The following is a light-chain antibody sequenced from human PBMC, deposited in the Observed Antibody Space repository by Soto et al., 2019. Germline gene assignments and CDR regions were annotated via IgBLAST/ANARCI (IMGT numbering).Light chain of an antibody. CDR2: GAS. CDR3: QQYGGSPRIN. Sequence: EIVLTHSPGTLSFSPLERATLSFSSSQSVSSSYLAWYQQKPGQPPRLLIYGASSRATCIPDRFSGSGSGTNSTLIINRLEPEDVAIYYCQQYGGSPRINFGQGTRLEIK. V-gene: IGKV3-20*01. J-gene: IGKJ5*01. CDR1: QSVSSSY.